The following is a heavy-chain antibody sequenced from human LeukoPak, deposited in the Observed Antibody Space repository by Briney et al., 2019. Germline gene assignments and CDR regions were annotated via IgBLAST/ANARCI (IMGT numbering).Heavy chain of an antibody. D-gene: IGHD3-22*01. V-gene: IGHV4-31*03. J-gene: IGHJ6*02. CDR1: GGSISSGGYY. CDR3: AKDYDSSGVYGMDV. CDR2: IYYSGST. Sequence: PSETLSLTCTVSGGSISSGGYYWSWIRQHPVKGLEWIGYIYYSGSTYYNPSLKSRVTISVDTSKNQFSLKLSSVTAADTAVYYCAKDYDSSGVYGMDVWGQGTTVTVSS.